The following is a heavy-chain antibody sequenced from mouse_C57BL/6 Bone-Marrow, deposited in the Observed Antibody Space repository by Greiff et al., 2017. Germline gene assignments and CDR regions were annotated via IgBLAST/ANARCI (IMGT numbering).Heavy chain of an antibody. Sequence: VQLQQSGAELVRPGASVKLSCTASGFNIKDDYMHWVKQRPEQGLEWIGWIDPENGDTEYASKFQGKATITADTSSNTAYLQLSSLTSEDTAVYYATVYYYGSDYWGQGTTLTVSA. J-gene: IGHJ2*01. V-gene: IGHV14-4*01. CDR1: GFNIKDDY. CDR2: IDPENGDT. CDR3: TVYYYGSDY. D-gene: IGHD1-1*01.